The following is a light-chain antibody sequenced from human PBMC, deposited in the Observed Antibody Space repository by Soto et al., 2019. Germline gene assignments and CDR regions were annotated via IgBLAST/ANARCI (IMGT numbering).Light chain of an antibody. Sequence: QSALTQPASVSGSPGQSITISCTGTSSDVGGYNDVSWYQQHPGKAPKLMIYDVSNRPSGVSNRFSGSKSGNTASLNISGLKAEDEADYYCSSYTSSSTLYVFGTGTKLTVL. J-gene: IGLJ1*01. CDR1: SSDVGGYND. CDR2: DVS. V-gene: IGLV2-14*01. CDR3: SSYTSSSTLYV.